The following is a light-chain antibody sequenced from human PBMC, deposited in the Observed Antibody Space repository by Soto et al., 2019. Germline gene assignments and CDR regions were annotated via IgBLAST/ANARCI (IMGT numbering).Light chain of an antibody. Sequence: EIVFTQAPGTLSLSPGERSTLSCMAIQSVSSSYLAWYQQKPGQAPRLLIYGASSRATGIPDRFSGSGSGTDFTLTISRLEPEDFAVYYCQQYGSSPALTFGEGTQVDIK. CDR1: QSVSSSY. V-gene: IGKV3-20*01. CDR2: GAS. J-gene: IGKJ4*01. CDR3: QQYGSSPALT.